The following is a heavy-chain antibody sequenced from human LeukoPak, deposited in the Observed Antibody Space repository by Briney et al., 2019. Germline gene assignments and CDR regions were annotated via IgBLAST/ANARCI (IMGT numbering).Heavy chain of an antibody. CDR1: GYSISSGYY. CDR2: IYHSGST. D-gene: IGHD6-19*01. V-gene: IGHV4-38-2*02. Sequence: SETLSLTCTVSGYSISSGYYWGWIRQPPGKGLEWIGSIYHSGSTYYNPSLKSRVTISVDTSKNQFSLKLSSVTAADTAVYYCARVDIAVAGTFAVQFDYWGQGTLVTVSS. CDR3: ARVDIAVAGTFAVQFDY. J-gene: IGHJ4*02.